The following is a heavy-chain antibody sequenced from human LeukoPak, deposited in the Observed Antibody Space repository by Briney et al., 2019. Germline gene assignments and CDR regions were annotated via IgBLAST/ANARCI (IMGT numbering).Heavy chain of an antibody. Sequence: PGGSLRLSCAASGFTVSSNYMSWVRQAPGKGLEWVSVIYSGGSTYYADSVKGRFTISRDNSKNTLYLQMNSLRAEDTAVYYCARGNGRWLQNWDYWGQGTLVTVSP. V-gene: IGHV3-66*01. D-gene: IGHD5-24*01. CDR3: ARGNGRWLQNWDY. CDR2: IYSGGST. J-gene: IGHJ4*02. CDR1: GFTVSSNY.